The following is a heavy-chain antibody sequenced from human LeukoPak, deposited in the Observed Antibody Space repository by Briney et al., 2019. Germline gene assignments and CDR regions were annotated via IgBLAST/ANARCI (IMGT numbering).Heavy chain of an antibody. Sequence: PGRSLRLSCAASGFTFSSYAMHWVRQAPVKGLEWVAIISYDGSNKYYADSVKGRFTISRDNAKNSLYLQMNSLRAEDTAVYYCAKGKDYYDSSGYTDYWGQGTLVTVSS. CDR2: ISYDGSNK. CDR3: AKGKDYYDSSGYTDY. CDR1: GFTFSSYA. V-gene: IGHV3-30*04. J-gene: IGHJ4*02. D-gene: IGHD3-22*01.